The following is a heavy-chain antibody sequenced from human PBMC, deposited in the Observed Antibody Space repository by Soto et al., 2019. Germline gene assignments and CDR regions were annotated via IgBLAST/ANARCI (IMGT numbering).Heavy chain of an antibody. D-gene: IGHD7-27*01. J-gene: IGHJ4*02. V-gene: IGHV3-33*01. CDR2: MWSNGNSK. CDR3: ARGKGGPNRGDSFDY. CDR1: GFTFNKFG. Sequence: PGGSLRLSCAASGFTFNKFGMHWVRQAPGKGLQWVAVMWSNGNSKSYTDSVKGRITISRDDSKNTLYLELDTLTVEDTALYFCARGKGGPNRGDSFDYWRPGTLVTVSS.